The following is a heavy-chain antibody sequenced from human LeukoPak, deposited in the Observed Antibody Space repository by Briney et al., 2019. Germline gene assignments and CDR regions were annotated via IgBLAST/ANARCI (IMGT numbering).Heavy chain of an antibody. J-gene: IGHJ4*02. CDR3: AQGFKDFDY. V-gene: IGHV3-66*01. Sequence: PGGSLRLSCAVSGFTVTTRHMSWVRQAPGQGLEWVSVIYGGGGTYYADSVKGRFTISRDNSKNTLYLQMNSLRAEDTALYYCAQGFKDFDYWGQGILVTVSS. CDR2: IYGGGGT. CDR1: GFTVTTRH.